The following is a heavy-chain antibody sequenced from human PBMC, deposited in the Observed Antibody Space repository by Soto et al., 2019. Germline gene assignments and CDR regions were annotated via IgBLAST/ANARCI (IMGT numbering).Heavy chain of an antibody. CDR2: LSGDGRST. D-gene: IGHD5-18*01. J-gene: IGHJ5*02. CDR3: VKGNWAYSYNNCFDP. Sequence: GSLRLSCSASGFTFRSYAIHWVRQAPGKGLEYVSALSGDGRSTYYADSVKGRFTVFRDNSKNTLFLQMSSLRVEDTAVYYCVKGNWAYSYNNCFDPWGQRTLVTVSS. V-gene: IGHV3-64D*06. CDR1: GFTFRSYA.